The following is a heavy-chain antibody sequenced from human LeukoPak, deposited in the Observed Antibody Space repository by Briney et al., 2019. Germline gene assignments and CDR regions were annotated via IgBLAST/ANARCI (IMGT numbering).Heavy chain of an antibody. J-gene: IGHJ6*02. CDR2: TYYRSKWYN. CDR3: ARVVVVAATRSSYYYGMDV. D-gene: IGHD2-15*01. Sequence: SQTLSLTCAISGDSVSTASNAWYWIRQSPSRGLEWLGRTYYRSKWYNDYAVSVRSRITINPDTSKNQFSLQLNSVTPEDTAVYYCARVVVVAATRSSYYYGMDVWGQGTTVTVSS. V-gene: IGHV6-1*01. CDR1: GDSVSTASNA.